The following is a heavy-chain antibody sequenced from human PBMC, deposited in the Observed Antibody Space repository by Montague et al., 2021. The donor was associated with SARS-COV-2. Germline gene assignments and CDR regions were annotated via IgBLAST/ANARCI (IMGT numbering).Heavy chain of an antibody. Sequence: TLSLTCAVYGGSFRGYYWTWIRPSPGKGLEWIAEINHSGTTNYNFNPSLRSRVTISVDTSKSQFSLKLSSVTAADTGVYYCARWDPQTLTLIGLRGKSASDYWGQGTLVTVSS. D-gene: IGHD4-23*01. CDR3: ARWDPQTLTLIGLRGKSASDY. V-gene: IGHV4-34*01. CDR1: GGSFRGYY. J-gene: IGHJ4*02. CDR2: INHSGTT.